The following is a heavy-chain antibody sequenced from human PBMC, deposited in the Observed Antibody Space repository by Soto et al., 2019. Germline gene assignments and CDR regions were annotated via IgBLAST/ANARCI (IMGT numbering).Heavy chain of an antibody. CDR1: GFTFNSYW. Sequence: EVQPVESGGGLVQPGGSLRLSCAGSGFTFNSYWLHWVRQAPGKGLVWVSRVNMDGSTTTYADSVKGRFTISRDNAKNTVYLQMNSLRADDTAVYYCARGAKGQWLVDYWGQGTPVTVSS. CDR3: ARGAKGQWLVDY. CDR2: VNMDGSTT. J-gene: IGHJ4*02. D-gene: IGHD6-19*01. V-gene: IGHV3-74*01.